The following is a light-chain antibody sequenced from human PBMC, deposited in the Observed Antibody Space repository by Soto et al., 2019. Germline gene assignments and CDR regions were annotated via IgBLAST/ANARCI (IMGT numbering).Light chain of an antibody. V-gene: IGKV1-39*01. CDR1: QRISTY. CDR3: QQSYHTPYT. CDR2: AAS. Sequence: DIQMTQSPSSLSASVGDRVTITCRASQRISTYLNWYQQKPGRALNLLISAASSLRSGVPSRVSGTGSGTDFTLTITSFQPEDFATYYCQQSYHTPYTFGQGTKLQIK. J-gene: IGKJ2*01.